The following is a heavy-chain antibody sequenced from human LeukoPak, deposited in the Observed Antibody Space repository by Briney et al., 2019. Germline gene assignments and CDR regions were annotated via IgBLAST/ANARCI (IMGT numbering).Heavy chain of an antibody. CDR2: INPSGGST. D-gene: IGHD1-20*01. CDR3: ARDPGSNWTDEAFAT. Sequence: EASVKVSCKASGYTFTSYYMHWVRQAPGQGLEWMGIINPSGGSTSYAQKFQGRVTMTRDTSTSTVYMELSSLRSEDTAVYYCARDPGSNWTDEAFATWGKGPLVTV. V-gene: IGHV1-46*01. J-gene: IGHJ5*02. CDR1: GYTFTSYY.